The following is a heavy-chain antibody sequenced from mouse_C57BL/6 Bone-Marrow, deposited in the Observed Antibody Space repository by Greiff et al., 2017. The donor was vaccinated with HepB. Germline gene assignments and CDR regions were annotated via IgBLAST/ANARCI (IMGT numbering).Heavy chain of an antibody. CDR2: ISTLAYSI. V-gene: IGHV5-15*01. CDR1: GFTFSDYG. CDR3: ARHGSSYGGWYFDV. D-gene: IGHD1-1*01. J-gene: IGHJ1*03. Sequence: EVKLVESGAGLVQPGGSLKLSCAASGFTFSDYGMAWVRQAPRKGPEWVAFISTLAYSIYYADTVTGRFTISRENAKNTLYLEMSRLRSEDTAMYYCARHGSSYGGWYFDVWGTGTTVTGSA.